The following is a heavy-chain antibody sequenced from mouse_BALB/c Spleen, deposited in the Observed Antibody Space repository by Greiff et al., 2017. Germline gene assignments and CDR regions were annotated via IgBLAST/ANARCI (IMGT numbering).Heavy chain of an antibody. V-gene: IGHV3-6*02. D-gene: IGHD1-1*01. CDR1: GYSITSGYY. CDR3: ARGVITTVVDY. J-gene: IGHJ2*01. CDR2: ISYDGSN. Sequence: EVHLVESGPGLVKPSQSLSLTCSVTGYSITSGYYWNWIRQFPGNKLEWMGYISYDGSNNYNPSLKNRISITRDTSKNQFFLKLNSVTTEDTATYYCARGVITTVVDYWGQGTTLTVSS.